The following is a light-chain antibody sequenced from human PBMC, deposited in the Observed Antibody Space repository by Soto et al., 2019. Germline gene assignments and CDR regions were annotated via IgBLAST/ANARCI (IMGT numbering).Light chain of an antibody. J-gene: IGKJ1*01. CDR2: GAS. CDR1: QSVNSNF. CDR3: QQYGSSPWT. V-gene: IGKV3-20*01. Sequence: EIVLTQSPGTLSLSPVERAALSGRASQSVNSNFLAWYQQKPGQAPRLLIYGASNRATGIPDRFSGSGSGTDFTLTISRLEPEDFAVYYCQQYGSSPWTFGQGTKVDIK.